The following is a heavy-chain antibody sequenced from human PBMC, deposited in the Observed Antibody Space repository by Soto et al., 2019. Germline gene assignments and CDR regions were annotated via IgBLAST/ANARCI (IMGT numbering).Heavy chain of an antibody. CDR2: INHSGST. V-gene: IGHV4-34*01. J-gene: IGHJ6*02. Sequence: SETLSLTCAVYGGSFSGYYWSWIRQPPGKGLEWIGEINHSGSTNYNPSLKSRVTISVDTSKNQFSLKLSSVTAADTAVYYCARGFPPAPLWSGYYTVAYYYYGMDVWGQGTTVTVSS. CDR3: ARGFPPAPLWSGYYTVAYYYYGMDV. D-gene: IGHD3-3*01. CDR1: GGSFSGYY.